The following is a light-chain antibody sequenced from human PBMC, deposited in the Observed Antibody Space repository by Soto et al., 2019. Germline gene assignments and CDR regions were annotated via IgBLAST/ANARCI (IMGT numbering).Light chain of an antibody. V-gene: IGKV1-5*03. Sequence: DIQMTQSPSTLSGSVGDRVTITCRASQTISSWLAWYQQKPGKAPKLLIYKASTLKSGVPSRFSGSGSGTEFTLTISNLQPDDFATYYCQQYDTHISKTFGQGTKVDIK. CDR1: QTISSW. CDR2: KAS. J-gene: IGKJ2*01. CDR3: QQYDTHISKT.